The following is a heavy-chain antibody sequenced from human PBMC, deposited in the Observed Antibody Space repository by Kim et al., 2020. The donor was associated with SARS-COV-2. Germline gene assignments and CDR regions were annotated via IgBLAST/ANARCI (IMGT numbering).Heavy chain of an antibody. CDR2: ISSSGTYT. V-gene: IGHV3-11*05. D-gene: IGHD1-1*01. CDR1: GFIFSDYY. CDR3: ARGRYNSAD. J-gene: IGHJ4*02. Sequence: GGSLRLSCEASGFIFSDYYMSWIRQAPGKGLEWVSYISSSGTYTNYADSVKGRFTISRDNAKNSLYLQMDSLTVEDTAVYYCARGRYNSADWGQGTLVTVSS.